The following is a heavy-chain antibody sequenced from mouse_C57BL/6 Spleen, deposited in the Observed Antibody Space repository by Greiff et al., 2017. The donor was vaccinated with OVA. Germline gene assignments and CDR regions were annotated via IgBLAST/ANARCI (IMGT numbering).Heavy chain of an antibody. Sequence: QVQLQQPGAELVRPGSSVKLSCKASGYTFTSYWMHWVKQRPIQGLEWIGNIDPSDSETHYNQKFKDKATLTVDKSSSTAYMQLSSLTSEDSAVYYCARSTADTDFFDYWGQDTTLTVSS. D-gene: IGHD1-2*01. CDR2: IDPSDSET. V-gene: IGHV1-52*01. CDR3: ARSTADTDFFDY. CDR1: GYTFTSYW. J-gene: IGHJ2*01.